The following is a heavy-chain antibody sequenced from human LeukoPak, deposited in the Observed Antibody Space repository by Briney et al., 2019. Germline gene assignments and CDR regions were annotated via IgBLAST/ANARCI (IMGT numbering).Heavy chain of an antibody. V-gene: IGHV4-59*12. CDR3: ARDLVGRYCGGDCHADAFDI. J-gene: IGHJ3*02. D-gene: IGHD2-21*01. CDR2: IYYSGST. CDR1: GGSISSYY. Sequence: SETLSLTCTVSGGSISSYYWSWIRQPPGKGLEWIGYIYYSGSTNYNPSLKSRVTISADTSKNQFSLKLSSVTAADTAVYYCARDLVGRYCGGDCHADAFDIWGQGTMVTVSS.